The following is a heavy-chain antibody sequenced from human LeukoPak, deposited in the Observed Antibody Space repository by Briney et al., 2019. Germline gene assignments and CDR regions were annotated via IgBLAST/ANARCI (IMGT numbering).Heavy chain of an antibody. CDR2: IYYSGST. CDR3: ASSSWSTGWFDP. Sequence: SETLSLTCTVSGGSISSSSYYWGWIRQPPGKGLEWIGSIYYSGSTYHNPSLKSRVTISVDTSKNQFSLKLSSVTAADTAVYYCASSSWSTGWFDPWGQGTLVTVSS. J-gene: IGHJ5*02. CDR1: GGSISSSSYY. D-gene: IGHD6-13*01. V-gene: IGHV4-39*07.